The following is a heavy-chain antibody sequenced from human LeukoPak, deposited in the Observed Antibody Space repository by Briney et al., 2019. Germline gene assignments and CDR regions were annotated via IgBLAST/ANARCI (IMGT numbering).Heavy chain of an antibody. V-gene: IGHV4-59*01. CDR1: GGSISSYF. D-gene: IGHD7-27*01. Sequence: SETLSLTCTVSGGSISSYFWSWIRQPPGKGPEWIAYIPYSGSTNYNTSLKSRVSISVDTSTNQFSLKMSSVTAPDTAVYYCARDKANWGSPYYFDSWGQGTLVTVSS. CDR3: ARDKANWGSPYYFDS. J-gene: IGHJ4*02. CDR2: IPYSGST.